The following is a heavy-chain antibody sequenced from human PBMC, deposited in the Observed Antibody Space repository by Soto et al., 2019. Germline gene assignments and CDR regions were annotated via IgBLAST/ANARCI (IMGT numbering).Heavy chain of an antibody. CDR1: GFTFSSHA. CDR3: AGREFASSSFHYYYYAVDV. D-gene: IGHD6-6*01. Sequence: AGGSLRLSCAASGFTFSSHAMHWVRQAPGKGLEWVAVISYDGSNKYSADSVKGRFTISRDNSKKTLYLQMNSLRGEDTAVYYCAGREFASSSFHYYYYAVDVWGQGTTVTVSS. J-gene: IGHJ6*02. V-gene: IGHV3-30-3*01. CDR2: ISYDGSNK.